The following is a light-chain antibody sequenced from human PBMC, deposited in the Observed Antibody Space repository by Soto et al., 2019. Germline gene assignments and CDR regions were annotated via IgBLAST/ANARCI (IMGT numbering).Light chain of an antibody. CDR1: QSVSGDY. CDR3: HQYGASPWT. Sequence: EVVLTQSPGTLSLSPGERATLSCRASQSVSGDYFAWFQQRPGQAPRLLIYGVSTRATGTPDRFSASGSATEFTLNINRLEPEDFAVYYCHQYGASPWTFGQGTKVDIK. J-gene: IGKJ1*01. V-gene: IGKV3-20*01. CDR2: GVS.